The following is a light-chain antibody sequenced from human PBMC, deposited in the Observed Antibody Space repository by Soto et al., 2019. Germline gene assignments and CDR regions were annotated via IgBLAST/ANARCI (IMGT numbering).Light chain of an antibody. J-gene: IGKJ2*01. Sequence: DIQMTQSPSSLSASVGDRVTITCRASQGISTYSVWYQQRQGRAPKLLIYDASSLLSGVPSRFSGSGSGTDFTLTISSLQPEDFATYYCQQSYRTPYTFGQGTKLETK. CDR2: DAS. CDR3: QQSYRTPYT. V-gene: IGKV1-39*01. CDR1: QGISTY.